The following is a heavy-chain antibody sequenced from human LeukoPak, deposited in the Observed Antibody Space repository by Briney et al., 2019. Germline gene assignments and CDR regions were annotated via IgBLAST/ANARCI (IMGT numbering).Heavy chain of an antibody. CDR2: MNPNSGNT. CDR3: ARDLYYGGVGGY. CDR1: GYTFTSYD. Sequence: ASVKVSCKASGYTFTSYDINWVRQATGQGLEWMGWMNPNSGNTGYAQKFQGRVTITRNTSISTAYMELSSLRSEDTAVYYCARDLYYGGVGGYWGQGTLVTVSS. D-gene: IGHD3-10*01. V-gene: IGHV1-8*03. J-gene: IGHJ4*02.